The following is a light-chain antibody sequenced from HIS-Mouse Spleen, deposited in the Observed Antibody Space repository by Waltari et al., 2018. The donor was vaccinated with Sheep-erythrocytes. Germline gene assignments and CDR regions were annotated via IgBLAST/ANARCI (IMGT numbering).Light chain of an antibody. J-gene: IGKJ2*01. Sequence: DIVMTQSPLSLPVTPGEQASISFRASQSLLHSNGYNYLDWYLQKPGQYPQHLIDFVSNRSSGVRDRLSGRGSGTDFTLEISRVEVEDVGVYYCLQALQTMYTFGQGAKLEIK. CDR3: LQALQTMYT. CDR2: FVS. V-gene: IGKV2-28*01. CDR1: QSLLHSNGYNY.